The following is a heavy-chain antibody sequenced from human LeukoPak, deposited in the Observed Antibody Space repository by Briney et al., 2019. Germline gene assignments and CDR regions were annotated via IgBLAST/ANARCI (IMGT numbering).Heavy chain of an antibody. CDR1: GFTFSRYG. Sequence: GGSLRLSCAAPGFTFSRYGMHWVRQAPGKGLEWVAVIWFDGSNKYYAESVKGRFTISRDNSKNTLYLQLNSLRAEDTAVYYCARDPTRYASTTVVASNFDYWGQGTLVTVSS. V-gene: IGHV3-33*01. CDR3: ARDPTRYASTTVVASNFDY. CDR2: IWFDGSNK. D-gene: IGHD4-23*01. J-gene: IGHJ4*02.